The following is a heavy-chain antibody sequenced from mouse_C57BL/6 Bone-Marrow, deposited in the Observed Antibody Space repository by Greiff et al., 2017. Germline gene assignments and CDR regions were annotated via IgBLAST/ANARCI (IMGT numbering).Heavy chain of an antibody. CDR3: ARSTTVVSHGDYFDY. D-gene: IGHD1-1*01. CDR2: ISSGSSTI. V-gene: IGHV5-17*01. CDR1: GFTFSDYG. Sequence: EVKVEESGGGLVKPGGSLKLSCAASGFTFSDYGMHWVRQAPEKGLEWVAYISSGSSTIYYADTVKGRFTIARDNAKNTLFLQMTSLRSEDTAMYYCARSTTVVSHGDYFDYWGQGTTLTVSS. J-gene: IGHJ2*01.